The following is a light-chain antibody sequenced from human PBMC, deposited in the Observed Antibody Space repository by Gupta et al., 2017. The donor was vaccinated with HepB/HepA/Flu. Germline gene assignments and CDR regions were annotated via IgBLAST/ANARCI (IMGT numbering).Light chain of an antibody. CDR3: QQNASSPWT. Sequence: PGERATIACRASRSLSSSHLAWYQQKPGQAPRLLINGASRRASGIADRFSGSGSGTDFTLTISRLEPEDFAVYYCQQNASSPWTFGQGTKVEVK. J-gene: IGKJ1*01. CDR2: GAS. CDR1: RSLSSSH. V-gene: IGKV3-20*01.